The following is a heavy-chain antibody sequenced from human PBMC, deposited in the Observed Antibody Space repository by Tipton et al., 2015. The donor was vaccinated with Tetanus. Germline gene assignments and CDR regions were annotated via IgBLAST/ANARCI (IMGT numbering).Heavy chain of an antibody. D-gene: IGHD6-25*01. CDR3: ARMQRYGMDV. V-gene: IGHV4-34*01. CDR1: GGSFSVYY. J-gene: IGHJ6*02. Sequence: TLSLTCAVYGGSFSVYYWSWIRQPPGKGLEWIGEINHSRNINNNPSLKSRVTISIDTSKNQFSLRLNSVTAADTAVYYCARMQRYGMDVWGQGTTVTVSS. CDR2: INHSRNI.